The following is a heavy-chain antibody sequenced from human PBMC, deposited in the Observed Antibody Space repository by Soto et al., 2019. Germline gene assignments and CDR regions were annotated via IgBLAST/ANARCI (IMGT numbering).Heavy chain of an antibody. V-gene: IGHV4-61*01. J-gene: IGHJ4*02. Sequence: QVQLQESGPGLVKPSETLSLTCTVSGGSVSSGSYYWSWIRQPPGKGLKWIGYIYYSGSTNYNPSLKSRVTISVDTSKNQFSLKLSSVTAADTAVYYCARGYSNELYFDYWGQGTLVTVSS. CDR3: ARGYSNELYFDY. CDR1: GGSVSSGSYY. CDR2: IYYSGST. D-gene: IGHD6-13*01.